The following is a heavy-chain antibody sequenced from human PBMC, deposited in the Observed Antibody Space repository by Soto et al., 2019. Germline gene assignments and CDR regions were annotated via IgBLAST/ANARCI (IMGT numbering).Heavy chain of an antibody. D-gene: IGHD6-13*01. CDR2: IYYSGST. V-gene: IGHV4-59*01. Sequence: PSETLSLTCTVSGGSISSYYWSWIRQPPGKGLEWTGYIYYSGSTNYNPSLKSRVTISVDTSKNQFSLKLSSVTAADTAVYYCARGPYSSSWSHYYYYGMDVWGQGTTVTVSS. CDR1: GGSISSYY. J-gene: IGHJ6*02. CDR3: ARGPYSSSWSHYYYYGMDV.